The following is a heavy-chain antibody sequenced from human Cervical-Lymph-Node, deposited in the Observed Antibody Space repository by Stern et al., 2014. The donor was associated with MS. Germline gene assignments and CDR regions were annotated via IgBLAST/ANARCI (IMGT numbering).Heavy chain of an antibody. V-gene: IGHV3-30*03. J-gene: IGHJ6*02. CDR2: ISYDGSNK. CDR1: GFTFSFYG. D-gene: IGHD6-6*01. CDR3: ARSSSSDPPLWGMDV. Sequence: VQLVESGGGVVQPGRSLRLSSTASGFTFSFYGMHWVRQAPGKGLEWVAVISYDGSNKYYADSVKGRFTISRDNSKNTLYLQMNSLRAEDTAVYYCARSSSSDPPLWGMDVWGQGTTVTVSS.